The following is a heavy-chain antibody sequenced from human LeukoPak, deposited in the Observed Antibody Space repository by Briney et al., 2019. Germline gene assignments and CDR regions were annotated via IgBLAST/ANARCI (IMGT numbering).Heavy chain of an antibody. J-gene: IGHJ4*02. CDR2: IYPGDSDT. V-gene: IGHV5-51*01. Sequence: GESLKISCKGPGYSFTSYWIGWVRRMPGKGLEWMGIIYPGDSDTGYSPSFQGQVTISADKSISTAYLQWSSLKASDTAMYYCARRRGDPYYYDSSGYYYFDYWGQGTLVTVSS. CDR1: GYSFTSYW. CDR3: ARRRGDPYYYDSSGYYYFDY. D-gene: IGHD3-22*01.